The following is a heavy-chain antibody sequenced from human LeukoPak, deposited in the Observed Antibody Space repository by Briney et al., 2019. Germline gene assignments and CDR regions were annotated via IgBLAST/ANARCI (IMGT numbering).Heavy chain of an antibody. V-gene: IGHV4-59*12. CDR2: ISYSGST. J-gene: IGHJ4*02. D-gene: IGHD2-21*02. CDR3: ARDLASCAGDCYSDGFDY. CDR1: GGSISSYY. Sequence: ASETLSLTCTVSGGSISSYYWNWIRQPPGKGLEWIGSISYSGSTNYNPSLESRVTISVDTSKNQISLKLSSVTAADTAVYYCARDLASCAGDCYSDGFDYWGQGTLVTVSS.